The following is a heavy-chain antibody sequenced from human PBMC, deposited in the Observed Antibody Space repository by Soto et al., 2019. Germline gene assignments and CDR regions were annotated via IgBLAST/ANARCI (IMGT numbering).Heavy chain of an antibody. CDR1: GFTFSSYA. D-gene: IGHD3-22*01. CDR2: ISGSGGST. CDR3: AKEGYYDSSGYSRYYYSMDV. J-gene: IGHJ6*02. Sequence: GGSLRLSCAASGFTFSSYAMSWVRQAPGKGLEWVSAISGSGGSTYYADSVKGRFTISRDNSKNTLYLQMNSLRAEDTAVYYCAKEGYYDSSGYSRYYYSMDVWGQGTTVTVSS. V-gene: IGHV3-23*01.